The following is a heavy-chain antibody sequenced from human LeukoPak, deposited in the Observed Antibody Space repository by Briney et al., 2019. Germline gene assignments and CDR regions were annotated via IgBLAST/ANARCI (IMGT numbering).Heavy chain of an antibody. CDR3: ARHGTISSESYFDY. CDR2: IHNSGRT. J-gene: IGHJ4*02. V-gene: IGHV4-59*08. D-gene: IGHD1-14*01. CDR1: GGSVSSYY. Sequence: PSETLSLTCSASGGSVSSYYWSWIRQSPGKGLEWIGNIHNSGRTNYNPSLKSRVTGFVDTSKNQVSLRLSPVTAADTAVYYCARHGTISSESYFDYWGQGALVTVSS.